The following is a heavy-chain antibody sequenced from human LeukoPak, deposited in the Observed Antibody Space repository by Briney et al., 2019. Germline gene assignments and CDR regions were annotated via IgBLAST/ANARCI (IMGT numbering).Heavy chain of an antibody. Sequence: GSLRLSCAASGFTVSSNYMSWVRQAPGKGLEWVSVIYSGGSTYYADSVKGRFTISRDNSKNTLYLQMNSLRAEDTAVYYCARVPPHRYSSGWYFDYWGQGTLVTVSS. J-gene: IGHJ4*02. CDR1: GFTVSSNY. V-gene: IGHV3-53*01. D-gene: IGHD6-19*01. CDR3: ARVPPHRYSSGWYFDY. CDR2: IYSGGST.